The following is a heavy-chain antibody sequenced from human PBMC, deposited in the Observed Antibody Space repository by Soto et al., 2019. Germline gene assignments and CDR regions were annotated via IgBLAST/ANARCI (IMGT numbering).Heavy chain of an antibody. D-gene: IGHD6-19*01. J-gene: IGHJ4*02. CDR2: IIPILGIA. CDR1: GGTFSSYT. CDR3: ARGASIAVPSQDY. Sequence: QVQLVQSGAEVKKPGSSVKVSCKASGGTFSSYTISWVRQAPGQGLEWMGRIIPILGIANYAQKFQGRVTITADKXTSTAYMELSSLRSEDTAVYYCARGASIAVPSQDYWGQGTLVTVSS. V-gene: IGHV1-69*02.